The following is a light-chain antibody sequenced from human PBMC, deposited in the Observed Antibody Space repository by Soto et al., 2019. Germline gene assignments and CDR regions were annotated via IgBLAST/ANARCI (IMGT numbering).Light chain of an antibody. Sequence: QSALTQPASVSGSPGQSIAISCTGTSHDVGGYNYVSWYQQHPGKAPKLMIYDVSARPSGVSKRFSGSKSDNTASLTISGLQAEDEADYYCSSYTSSSTVVFGGGTKLTVL. CDR3: SSYTSSSTVV. J-gene: IGLJ2*01. V-gene: IGLV2-14*01. CDR2: DVS. CDR1: SHDVGGYNY.